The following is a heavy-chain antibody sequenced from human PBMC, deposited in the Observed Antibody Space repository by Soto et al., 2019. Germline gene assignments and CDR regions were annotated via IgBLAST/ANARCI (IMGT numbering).Heavy chain of an antibody. CDR3: AAEEHDSSGYYFSWEDY. D-gene: IGHD3-22*01. Sequence: SVKVSCKASVGTFSSYAISWVRQAPGQGLEWMGGIIPIFGTANYAQKFQGRVTITADESTSTAYMELSSLRSEDTAVYYCAAEEHDSSGYYFSWEDYWGQGTLVTVSS. CDR2: IIPIFGTA. CDR1: VGTFSSYA. J-gene: IGHJ4*02. V-gene: IGHV1-69*13.